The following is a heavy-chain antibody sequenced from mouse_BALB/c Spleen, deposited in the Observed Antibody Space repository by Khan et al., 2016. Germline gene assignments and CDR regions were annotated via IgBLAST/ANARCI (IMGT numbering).Heavy chain of an antibody. D-gene: IGHD1-2*01. CDR2: ISYSGST. CDR1: GYSITSGYG. V-gene: IGHV3-2*02. J-gene: IGHJ2*01. CDR3: ARTARIKY. Sequence: EVQLQESGPGLVKPSQSLSLTCTVTGYSITSGYGWNWIRQLPGNKLEWMGNISYSGSTNYNPSLKRRISITRDTSKNQLFLQLNSRTTDDTATYYCARTARIKYWGQGTTLTVSS.